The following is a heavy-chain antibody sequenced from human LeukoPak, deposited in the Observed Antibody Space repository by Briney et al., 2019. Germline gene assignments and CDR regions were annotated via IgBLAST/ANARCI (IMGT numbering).Heavy chain of an antibody. CDR3: ARLNKPGWFDP. CDR2: IYYSGST. J-gene: IGHJ5*02. D-gene: IGHD1-14*01. CDR1: GDSVSSSNYY. V-gene: IGHV4-39*01. Sequence: SETLSLTCTLSGDSVSSSNYYWAWIRQPPGKGLEWIGNIYYSGSTYYNPSPKSRLTISVDTSKNQFSLKLTSVTAADTAVYYCARLNKPGWFDPWGQGTLVTVSS.